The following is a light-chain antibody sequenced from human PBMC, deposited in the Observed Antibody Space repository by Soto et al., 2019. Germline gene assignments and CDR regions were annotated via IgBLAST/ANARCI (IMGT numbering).Light chain of an antibody. CDR2: GAS. CDR3: QQYGSSPAT. J-gene: IGKJ4*01. CDR1: QSVSSSC. V-gene: IGKV3-20*01. Sequence: EIVLTQSPGTLSLSPGERATLSCSASQSVSSSCLAWYQQKPGQAPRLLIYGASSRATGIPDRFSGSGSGTDFTLTISRLEPEDFAVYYCQQYGSSPATFGGGTKVDIK.